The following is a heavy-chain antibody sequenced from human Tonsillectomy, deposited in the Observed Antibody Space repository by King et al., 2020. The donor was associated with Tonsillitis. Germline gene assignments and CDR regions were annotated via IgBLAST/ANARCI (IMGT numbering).Heavy chain of an antibody. CDR1: GYTFTGYL. V-gene: IGHV1-2*02. D-gene: IGHD3-16*01. Sequence: QLVQSGAEVKKPGASVKVSCKASGYTFTGYLIHWVRQAPGQGLEWMGWLNPYSGGTNYAQKFQGRVTMTSDTSMSTAYMELSRLRTDDTAVYFCAKGQTAADDGYWGQGTLVIVSS. J-gene: IGHJ4*02. CDR3: AKGQTAADDGY. CDR2: LNPYSGGT.